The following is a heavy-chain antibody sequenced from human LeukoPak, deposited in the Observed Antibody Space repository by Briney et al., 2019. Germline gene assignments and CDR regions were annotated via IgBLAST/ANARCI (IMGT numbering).Heavy chain of an antibody. Sequence: GGXLRLSCAASGFTFSSYGMHWVRQAPGKGLEWVAVIWYEGSNKYYADSVKGRFTISRDNSKNTLYLQMNSLRAEDTAVYYCAKDILVDSSGYYYVTGMDYWGQGTLVTVSS. J-gene: IGHJ4*02. D-gene: IGHD3-22*01. CDR3: AKDILVDSSGYYYVTGMDY. CDR2: IWYEGSNK. V-gene: IGHV3-33*06. CDR1: GFTFSSYG.